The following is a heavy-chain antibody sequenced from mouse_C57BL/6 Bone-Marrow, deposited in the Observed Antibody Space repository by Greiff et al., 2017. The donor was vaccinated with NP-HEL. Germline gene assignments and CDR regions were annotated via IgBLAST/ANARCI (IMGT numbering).Heavy chain of an antibody. CDR3: TTYYYGSTWFAY. CDR1: GFNIKDYY. Sequence: EVQLQQSGAELVRPGASVKLSCTASGFNIKDYYMHWVKQRPEQGLEWIGRIDPEDGDTEYAPKFQGKATMTADTSSNTAYLQISSLTSEDTAVYYCTTYYYGSTWFAYWGQGTLVTVSA. V-gene: IGHV14-1*01. CDR2: IDPEDGDT. D-gene: IGHD1-1*01. J-gene: IGHJ3*01.